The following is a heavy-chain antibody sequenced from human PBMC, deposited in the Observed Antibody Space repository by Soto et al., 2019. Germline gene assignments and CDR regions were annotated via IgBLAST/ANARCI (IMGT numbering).Heavy chain of an antibody. CDR1: GGSISSYY. V-gene: IGHV4-59*01. D-gene: IGHD1-26*01. Sequence: SGTLSLTCTVPGGSISSYYWAWTRQPPGKGLEWIGYIYYSGSTNYNPSLKSRVTISVDTSKNQFSLKLSSVTAADTAVYYCAGKLPGHMFDYWGQGTLVTVSS. CDR2: IYYSGST. J-gene: IGHJ4*02. CDR3: AGKLPGHMFDY.